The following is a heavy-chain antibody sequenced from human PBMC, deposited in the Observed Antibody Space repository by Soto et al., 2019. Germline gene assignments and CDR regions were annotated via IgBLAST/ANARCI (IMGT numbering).Heavy chain of an antibody. J-gene: IGHJ4*02. CDR1: VASISSGNYY. CDR2: IHNSGNT. CDR3: ASAGPNPRCTNSLCQFDY. Sequence: QVQLQESGPGLVKPSQTPSLTCTVSVASISSGNYYWSWIRQPPGKGLEWIAYIHNSGNTYYNPDPKSRLNVSLDTSRNQFSLRLSSVTAADTAVYYCASAGPNPRCTNSLCQFDYWGQGTLVTVS. V-gene: IGHV4-30-4*01. D-gene: IGHD2-8*01.